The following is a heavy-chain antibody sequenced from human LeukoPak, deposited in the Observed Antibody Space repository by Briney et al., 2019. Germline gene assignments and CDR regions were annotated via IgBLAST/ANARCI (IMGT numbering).Heavy chain of an antibody. D-gene: IGHD3-10*01. J-gene: IGHJ4*02. Sequence: SETLSLTCTVSGGSISGSSYYWGWIRQPPGKGLEWIGNIYYTGITYDNPSLKSRVTISVDTSKNQFSLKLSSVTAADTAVYYCARHGAYYYGSGSYSWRPISPKYYFDYWGQGTLVTVSS. CDR3: ARHGAYYYGSGSYSWRPISPKYYFDY. V-gene: IGHV4-39*01. CDR1: GGSISGSSYY. CDR2: IYYTGIT.